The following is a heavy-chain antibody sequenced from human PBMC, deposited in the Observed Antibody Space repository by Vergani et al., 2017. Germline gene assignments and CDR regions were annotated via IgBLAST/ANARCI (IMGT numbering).Heavy chain of an antibody. V-gene: IGHV3-21*01. D-gene: IGHD7-27*01. CDR3: TTLSPNWAHW. CDR1: GFTFSEYS. CDR2: ISPTSTYM. Sequence: EVLLVESGGGLVKPGGSLRLSCAASGFTFSEYSMNWVRQAPGKGLEWVSSISPTSTYMYYADSVKGRFTVSRDNAKNSLSLHMNSLRAEDTAVYYCTTLSPNWAHWWGQGTLVNVSS. J-gene: IGHJ4*02.